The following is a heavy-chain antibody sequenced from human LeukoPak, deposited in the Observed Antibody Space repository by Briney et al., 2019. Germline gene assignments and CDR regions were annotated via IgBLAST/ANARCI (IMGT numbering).Heavy chain of an antibody. J-gene: IGHJ6*02. Sequence: PSETLSLTCTVSGGSISSSSYYWGWIRQPPGKGLEWIGYIYYSGSTYYNPSLKSRVTISVDTSKNQFSLKLSSVTAADTAVYYCARGYGPIAVWGQGTTVTVSS. CDR3: ARGYGPIAV. D-gene: IGHD5-18*01. CDR2: IYYSGST. CDR1: GGSISSSSYY. V-gene: IGHV4-30-4*01.